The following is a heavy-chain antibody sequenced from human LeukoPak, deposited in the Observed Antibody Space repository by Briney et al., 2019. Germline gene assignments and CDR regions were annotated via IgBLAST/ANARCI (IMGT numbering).Heavy chain of an antibody. V-gene: IGHV4-61*08. Sequence: SETLSLTCTVSGGSISSGGYYWSWIRQHPGKGLEWIGYIYYSGSTNYNPSLKSRVTISVDTSKNQFSLKLSSVTAADTAVYYCARLGDTAMVTLDYWGQGTLVTVSS. CDR2: IYYSGST. CDR1: GGSISSGGYY. J-gene: IGHJ4*02. D-gene: IGHD5-18*01. CDR3: ARLGDTAMVTLDY.